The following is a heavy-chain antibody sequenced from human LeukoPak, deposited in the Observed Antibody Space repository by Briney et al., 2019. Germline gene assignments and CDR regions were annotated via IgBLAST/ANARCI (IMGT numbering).Heavy chain of an antibody. V-gene: IGHV3-23*01. CDR1: GFTFSSYG. D-gene: IGHD5-12*01. J-gene: IGHJ3*02. CDR2: ISGSGGST. Sequence: GGSLRLSCAASGFTFSSYGMSWVRQAPGKGLEWVSAISGSGGSTYYADSVKGRFTISRDDSKNKLYLQMISLTSEDTAVYYCAKDSVVYNWIYDAFDIWGQGTMVTVSS. CDR3: AKDSVVYNWIYDAFDI.